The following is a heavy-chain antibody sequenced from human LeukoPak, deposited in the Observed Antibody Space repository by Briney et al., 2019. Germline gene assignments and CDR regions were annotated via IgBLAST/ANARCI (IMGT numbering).Heavy chain of an antibody. Sequence: SETLSLTCAVYGGSFSGYYWGWLRQPPGKGLEWIGSIYYSGSTYYNPSLKSRVSISVDKSKNQSSLKLSSVTAADTAVYYCARDDYGDSYDAFDIWRQGTMVTVSS. D-gene: IGHD4-17*01. J-gene: IGHJ3*02. CDR3: ARDDYGDSYDAFDI. V-gene: IGHV4-39*01. CDR2: IYYSGST. CDR1: GGSFSGYY.